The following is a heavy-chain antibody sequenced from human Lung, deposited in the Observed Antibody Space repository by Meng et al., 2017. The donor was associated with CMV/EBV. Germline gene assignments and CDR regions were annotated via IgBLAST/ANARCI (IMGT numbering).Heavy chain of an antibody. CDR1: GYTFGSYG. Sequence: QVHLLRSVPEVKKAGASVSVSCKASGYTFGSYGICWVRQAPGQGLEWMGWFVNYVDTYPAPRFQGRVTMTTDTHTNTAFMELRSLTSDDTAVYYCASGTPGRSYCDYWGQGTLVTVSS. V-gene: IGHV1-18*01. D-gene: IGHD2-15*01. J-gene: IGHJ4*02. CDR3: ASGTPGRSYCDY. CDR2: FVNYVDT.